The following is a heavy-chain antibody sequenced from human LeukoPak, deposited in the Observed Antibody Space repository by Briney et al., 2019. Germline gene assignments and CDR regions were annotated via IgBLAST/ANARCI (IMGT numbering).Heavy chain of an antibody. V-gene: IGHV4-34*01. Sequence: SETLSLTCAVYGGSFSGYYWSWIRQPPGKGLEWIGEINHSGSTNYNPTLKSRVTISVDTSKNQFSLKLSSVTAADTAVYYCARGLRLVVPAANNWFDPWGQGTLVTVSS. D-gene: IGHD2-2*01. CDR2: INHSGST. CDR1: GGSFSGYY. J-gene: IGHJ5*02. CDR3: ARGLRLVVPAANNWFDP.